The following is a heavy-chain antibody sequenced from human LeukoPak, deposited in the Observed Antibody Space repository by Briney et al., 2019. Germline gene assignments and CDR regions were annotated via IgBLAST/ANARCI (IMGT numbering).Heavy chain of an antibody. D-gene: IGHD3-9*01. Sequence: SETLSLTCAVYGGSFSGYYWSWIRQPPGKGLEWIGEINHSGSTNYNPSLKSRVTISVDTSKNQFSLKLSSVTAADTAVYYCAGDRILTGYYYDAFDIWGQGTMVTVSS. CDR3: AGDRILTGYYYDAFDI. CDR2: INHSGST. J-gene: IGHJ3*02. CDR1: GGSFSGYY. V-gene: IGHV4-34*01.